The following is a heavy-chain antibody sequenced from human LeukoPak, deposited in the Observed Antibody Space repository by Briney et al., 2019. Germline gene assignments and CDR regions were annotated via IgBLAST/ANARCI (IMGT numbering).Heavy chain of an antibody. CDR2: IIPIFGTA. CDR1: GGILSSYA. J-gene: IGHJ6*04. Sequence: SVKVSCKASGGILSSYAISWVRQAPGQGLEWMGGIIPIFGTANYAQKFQGRVTITTDETTSTAYMELSSLRSEDTAVYYCAKECKGSGSYRCGMDVWGKGATVTVSS. D-gene: IGHD3-10*01. CDR3: AKECKGSGSYRCGMDV. V-gene: IGHV1-69*05.